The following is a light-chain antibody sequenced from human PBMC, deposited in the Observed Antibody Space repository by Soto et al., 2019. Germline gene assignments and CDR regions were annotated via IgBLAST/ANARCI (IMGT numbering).Light chain of an antibody. CDR2: EVS. J-gene: IGLJ3*02. CDR3: SSYTSRSTRV. Sequence: QSVLTQPASVSGSPGQSITISCTGTSSDVGGYNYVSWYQQHPGKAPKLMIYEVSNRPSGVSNRFSGSKSGNTASLTISGRQAEDEADYYCSSYTSRSTRVFGGGPQLTVL. V-gene: IGLV2-14*01. CDR1: SSDVGGYNY.